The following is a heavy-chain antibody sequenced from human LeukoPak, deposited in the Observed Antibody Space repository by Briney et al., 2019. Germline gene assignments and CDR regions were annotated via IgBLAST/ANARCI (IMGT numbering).Heavy chain of an antibody. CDR2: INPNSGGT. V-gene: IGHV1-2*02. J-gene: IGHJ5*02. D-gene: IGHD2-15*01. CDR1: GYTFTGYY. CDR3: AREAQDIVVVVASTGYNWFDP. Sequence: ASVKVSCKASGYTFTGYYMHWVRQAPGQGLEWMGWINPNSGGTNYAQKFQGRVTMTRDTSISTAHMELSRLRSDDTAVYYCAREAQDIVVVVASTGYNWFDPWGQGTLVTVSS.